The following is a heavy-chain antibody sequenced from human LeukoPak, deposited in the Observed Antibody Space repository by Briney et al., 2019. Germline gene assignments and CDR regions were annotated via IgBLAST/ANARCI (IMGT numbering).Heavy chain of an antibody. D-gene: IGHD6-19*01. CDR3: ASEETTNGGWTSNY. Sequence: GGSLRLSCAASGFTFSSYSMNWVRQAPGKGLEWVSSISSRSSYIYYVDSVKGRFTISRDNSKSSLYLHMNSLRAEDTAVYYCASEETTNGGWTSNYWGQGTLVTVSS. CDR2: ISSRSSYI. CDR1: GFTFSSYS. V-gene: IGHV3-21*06. J-gene: IGHJ4*02.